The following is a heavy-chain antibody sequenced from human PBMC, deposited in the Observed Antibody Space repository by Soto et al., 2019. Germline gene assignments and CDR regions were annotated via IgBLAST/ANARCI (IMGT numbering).Heavy chain of an antibody. D-gene: IGHD6-13*01. CDR3: AKALYGSSSSHIDY. J-gene: IGHJ4*02. V-gene: IGHV3-9*01. Sequence: PGGSLRLSCAASGFTFDDYAMHWVRQAPGKGLEWVSYITWNSGYIGYADSVKGRFTISRDNANNSLYLQMKSLKPEDTAFYYSAKALYGSSSSHIDYWGQGTLVTVSS. CDR2: ITWNSGYI. CDR1: GFTFDDYA.